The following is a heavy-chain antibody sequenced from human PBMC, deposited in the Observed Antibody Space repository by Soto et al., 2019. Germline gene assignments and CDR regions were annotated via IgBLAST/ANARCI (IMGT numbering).Heavy chain of an antibody. J-gene: IGHJ6*02. CDR3: ASLEGYCSSTSCNTVPYYYYGMDV. V-gene: IGHV3-30*01. D-gene: IGHD2-2*02. Sequence: SVKGRFTISRDNSKNTLYLQMNSLRAEDTAVYYCASLEGYCSSTSCNTVPYYYYGMDVWGQGTTVTVSS.